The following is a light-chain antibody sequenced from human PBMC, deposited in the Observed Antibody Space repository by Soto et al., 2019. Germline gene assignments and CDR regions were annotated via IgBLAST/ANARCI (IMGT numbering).Light chain of an antibody. Sequence: EIVMTQSPATLSVSPGGRATLSCRASQSISGALAWYQQKPGQAPRLLIYGASSRATGIPARFSGSGSGTEFTLIISSLQSEDFAIYYCQQYNKWPRTFGQGTKVDIK. J-gene: IGKJ1*01. V-gene: IGKV3D-15*01. CDR2: GAS. CDR1: QSISGA. CDR3: QQYNKWPRT.